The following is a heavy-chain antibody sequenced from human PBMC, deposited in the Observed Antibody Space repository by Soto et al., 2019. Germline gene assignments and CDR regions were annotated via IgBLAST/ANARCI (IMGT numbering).Heavy chain of an antibody. D-gene: IGHD1-26*01. Sequence: ESGGGVVQPGRSLRLSCAASGFTFSSYGMHWVRQAPGKGLEWVAVISYDGSNKYYADSVKGRFTISRDNSKNTLYLQMNSLRAEDTAVYYCAKGDPGSYYYYGMDVWGQGTTVTVSS. CDR3: AKGDPGSYYYYGMDV. CDR2: ISYDGSNK. J-gene: IGHJ6*02. CDR1: GFTFSSYG. V-gene: IGHV3-30*18.